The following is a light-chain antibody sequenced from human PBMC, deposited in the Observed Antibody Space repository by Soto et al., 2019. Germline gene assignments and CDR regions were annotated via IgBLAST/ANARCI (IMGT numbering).Light chain of an antibody. CDR2: KAS. CDR1: QSISYW. Sequence: DIQMTQSPSTLSASVGDRVTITCRASQSISYWLAWYQQKPGKAPKLLIYKASSLESGVPSRFSGSGSATEFTLTISRLQPDDFATYYCQHYSTYPLTFGGGTKVEIK. V-gene: IGKV1-5*03. CDR3: QHYSTYPLT. J-gene: IGKJ4*01.